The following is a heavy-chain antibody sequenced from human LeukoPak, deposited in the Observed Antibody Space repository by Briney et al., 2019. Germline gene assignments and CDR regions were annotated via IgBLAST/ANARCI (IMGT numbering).Heavy chain of an antibody. Sequence: GGSLRLSCAASGFTFSDYYMSWIRQAPGKGLEWVSYISSSGNTIYYADSVKGRFTISRDNAKNSPYLQMNSLRAEDTAVYYCAASSYGDYFDYWGQGTLVTVSS. CDR1: GFTFSDYY. D-gene: IGHD4-17*01. J-gene: IGHJ4*02. V-gene: IGHV3-11*01. CDR2: ISSSGNTI. CDR3: AASSYGDYFDY.